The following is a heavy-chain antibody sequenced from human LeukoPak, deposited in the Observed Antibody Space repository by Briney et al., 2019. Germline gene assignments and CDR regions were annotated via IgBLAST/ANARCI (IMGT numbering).Heavy chain of an antibody. D-gene: IGHD5-18*01. Sequence: GGSLRLSCAASGLTFSSYAMSWVRQAPGKGLEWVSVIYSGGSTYYADSVKGRFTISRDNSKNTLYLQMNSLRVEDTAVYYCARDGYNYGSTFDYWGQGTLVTVSS. V-gene: IGHV3-23*03. CDR1: GLTFSSYA. J-gene: IGHJ4*02. CDR2: IYSGGST. CDR3: ARDGYNYGSTFDY.